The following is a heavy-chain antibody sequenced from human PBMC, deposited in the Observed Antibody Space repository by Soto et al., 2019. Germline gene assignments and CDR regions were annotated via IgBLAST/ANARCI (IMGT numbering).Heavy chain of an antibody. J-gene: IGHJ5*02. CDR2: IIPIFGTA. CDR3: AKEGESGGYSGP. Sequence: QVQLVQSGAEVKKPGSSVKVSCKASGGTFSSYAISWVRQAPGQGLEWMGGIIPIFGTANYAQKFQDKVTITADESTSTLYMELTSLGAEGAAVFYCAKEGESGGYSGPWGQGTLVRFSS. V-gene: IGHV1-69*12. D-gene: IGHD5-18*01. CDR1: GGTFSSYA.